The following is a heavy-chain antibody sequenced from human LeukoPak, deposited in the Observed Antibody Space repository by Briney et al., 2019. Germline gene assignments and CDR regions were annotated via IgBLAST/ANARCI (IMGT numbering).Heavy chain of an antibody. Sequence: SETLSLTCTVSGGSISSNSYYWSWIRQPAGKGLEWIGRIYTSGSTNYNPSLKSRVTISVDTSKNQFSLKLSSVTAADTAVYYCARDTSPAVGNDYWGQGTLVTVSS. V-gene: IGHV4-61*02. CDR2: IYTSGST. CDR3: ARDTSPAVGNDY. J-gene: IGHJ4*02. D-gene: IGHD6-13*01. CDR1: GGSISSNSYY.